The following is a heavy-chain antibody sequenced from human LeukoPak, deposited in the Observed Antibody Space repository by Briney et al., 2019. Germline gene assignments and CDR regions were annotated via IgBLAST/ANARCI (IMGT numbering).Heavy chain of an antibody. V-gene: IGHV1-3*01. CDR3: ARARVRITLIVANDY. CDR1: GYTFTSYA. Sequence: GASVKVSCKASGYTFTSYAMHWVRQAPGQRLEWMGWINAGNGNTKYSQKFQGRVTITRDTSASTAYMELSSLRSEDTAVYYCARARVRITLIVANDYWGQGTLVTVSS. D-gene: IGHD3-22*01. J-gene: IGHJ4*02. CDR2: INAGNGNT.